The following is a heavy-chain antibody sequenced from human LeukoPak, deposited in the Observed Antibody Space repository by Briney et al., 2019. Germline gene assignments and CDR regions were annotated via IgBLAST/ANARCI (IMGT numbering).Heavy chain of an antibody. J-gene: IGHJ4*02. CDR1: GLTFSSYS. D-gene: IGHD2-2*01. Sequence: GGSLRLSCAASGLTFSSYSMYWVRQAPGKGLEWVSAISGSGGSTYYADSVKGRFTISRDDSKNTLYLQMNSLRAEDTAVYYCARDPTHHVVFYFDYWGQGTLVTVSS. CDR3: ARDPTHHVVFYFDY. V-gene: IGHV3-23*01. CDR2: ISGSGGST.